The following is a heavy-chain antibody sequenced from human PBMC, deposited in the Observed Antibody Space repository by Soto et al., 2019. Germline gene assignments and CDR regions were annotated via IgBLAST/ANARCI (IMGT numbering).Heavy chain of an antibody. V-gene: IGHV1-69*01. D-gene: IGHD2-21*01. Sequence: QVQLVQSGAEVKKPGSSLKVSCKTSGVTFSTSGISWVRQGPGQGLEWMGGIIPLFGTPKYARKFQGRVSITADESATTTYMELCGLRSDDTAVYYCAGVSPSICGGGNCYRLDSFFDSWGQGSLVVVSS. CDR3: AGVSPSICGGGNCYRLDSFFDS. CDR2: IIPLFGTP. J-gene: IGHJ5*01. CDR1: GVTFSTSG.